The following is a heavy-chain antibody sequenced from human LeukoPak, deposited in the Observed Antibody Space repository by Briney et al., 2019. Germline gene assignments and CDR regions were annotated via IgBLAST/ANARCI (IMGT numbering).Heavy chain of an antibody. V-gene: IGHV3-74*01. D-gene: IGHD2-8*01. J-gene: IGHJ6*03. CDR3: ARDAPELPYCTNGVCVYYYYMDV. Sequence: QPGGSLRLSCAASGFTFSSYWMHWVRQAPGKGLVWVSRINSDGSSTSYADSVKGRFTISRDNAKNTLYLQMNSLRAEDTAVYYCARDAPELPYCTNGVCVYYYYMDVWGKGTTVTVSS. CDR2: INSDGSST. CDR1: GFTFSSYW.